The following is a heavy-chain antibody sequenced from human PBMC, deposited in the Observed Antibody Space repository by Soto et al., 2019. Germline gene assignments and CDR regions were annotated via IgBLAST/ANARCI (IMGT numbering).Heavy chain of an antibody. CDR2: ISAYNGNT. CDR3: AGVYDGQVVAAADY. J-gene: IGHJ4*02. V-gene: IGHV1-18*01. Sequence: QVQLVQSGAEVKKPGASVKVSCKASGYTFTSYGISWVRQAPGQGLEWMGWISAYNGNTNYAQKLQGRVTITTDTSTCTGYMELRSLRSDDTAVYAGAGVYDGQVVAAADYWGQGTLVTVSS. CDR1: GYTFTSYG. D-gene: IGHD2-15*01.